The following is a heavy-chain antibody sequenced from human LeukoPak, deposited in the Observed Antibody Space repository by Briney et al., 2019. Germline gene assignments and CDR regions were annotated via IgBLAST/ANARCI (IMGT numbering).Heavy chain of an antibody. CDR3: ARGSPRGWPQTENSYGYYY. Sequence: PSETLSLTCAVYGGSFSGYYWSWIRQPPGKGLEWIGEINHTGSTNYNPSLKSRVTISVDTSKNQFSLKLSSVTAADTAVYYCARGSPRGWPQTENSYGYYYWGQGTLVTVSS. CDR1: GGSFSGYY. CDR2: INHTGST. V-gene: IGHV4-34*01. J-gene: IGHJ4*02. D-gene: IGHD5-18*01.